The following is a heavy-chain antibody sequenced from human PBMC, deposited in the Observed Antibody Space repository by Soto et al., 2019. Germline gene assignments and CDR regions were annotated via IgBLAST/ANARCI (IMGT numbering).Heavy chain of an antibody. CDR1: GGTFSSYA. CDR3: ARGWNPVGDYYYYGMDV. J-gene: IGHJ6*02. Sequence: GASVKVSCKASGGTFSSYAISWVRQAPGQGLEWMGGIIPIFGTANYAQKFQGRVTITADESTSTAYMELSSLRSEDTAVYYCARGWNPVGDYYYYGMDVWGQGTTVTVSS. D-gene: IGHD1-1*01. CDR2: IIPIFGTA. V-gene: IGHV1-69*13.